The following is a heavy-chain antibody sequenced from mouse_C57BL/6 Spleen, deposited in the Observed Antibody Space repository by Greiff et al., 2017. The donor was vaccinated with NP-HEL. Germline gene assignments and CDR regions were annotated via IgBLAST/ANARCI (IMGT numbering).Heavy chain of an antibody. J-gene: IGHJ1*03. Sequence: EVKLQESGPELVKPGASVKISCKASGYSFTDYNMNWVKQSNGKSLEWIGVINPNYGTTSYNQKFKGKATLTVDQSSSTAYMQLNSLTSEDSAVYYCARSDYYGSSYVSYWYFDVWGTGTTVTVSS. D-gene: IGHD1-1*01. CDR3: ARSDYYGSSYVSYWYFDV. CDR1: GYSFTDYN. CDR2: INPNYGTT. V-gene: IGHV1-39*01.